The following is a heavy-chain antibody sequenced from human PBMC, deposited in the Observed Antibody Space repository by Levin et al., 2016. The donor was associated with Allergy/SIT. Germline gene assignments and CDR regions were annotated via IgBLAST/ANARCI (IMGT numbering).Heavy chain of an antibody. CDR2: IIPILGIA. V-gene: IGHV1-69*02. CDR1: GGTFSSYT. D-gene: IGHD3-10*01. CDR3: AITYYYGSGSGYFDY. Sequence: SVKVSCKASGGTFSSYTISWVRQAPGQGLEWMGRIIPILGIANYAQKFQGRVTITADKSTSTAYMELSSLRSEDTAVYYCAITYYYGSGSGYFDYWGQGTLVTVSS. J-gene: IGHJ4*02.